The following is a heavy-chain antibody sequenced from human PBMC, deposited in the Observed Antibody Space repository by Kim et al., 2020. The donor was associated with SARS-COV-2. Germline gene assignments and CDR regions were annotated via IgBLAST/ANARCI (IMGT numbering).Heavy chain of an antibody. D-gene: IGHD1-1*01. J-gene: IGHJ6*02. CDR2: INSGGVT. V-gene: IGHV3-23*01. CDR1: GFTFSSYT. Sequence: GGSLRLSCAASGFTFSSYTMSWVRQAPGKGLEWVSGINSGGVTYYADSVMGRLTISSDNSKNTLHLQVNSLRAEDTAAYYCATRNPQGLMDVWGQGSTVT. CDR3: ATRNPQGLMDV.